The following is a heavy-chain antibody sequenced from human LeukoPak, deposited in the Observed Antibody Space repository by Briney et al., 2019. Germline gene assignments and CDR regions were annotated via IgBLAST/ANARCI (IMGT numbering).Heavy chain of an antibody. V-gene: IGHV3-33*01. CDR1: GFTFSSYG. CDR2: IWYDGSNK. Sequence: GGSLRLSCAASGFTFSSYGMHWVRQAPGKGLEWVAVIWYDGSNKYYADSVKGRFTISRDNSKNTLYLQMNSLRAEDTAVYYCARDEMIVVVTAFYCDYWGQGTLVTVSS. D-gene: IGHD3-22*01. CDR3: ARDEMIVVVTAFYCDY. J-gene: IGHJ4*02.